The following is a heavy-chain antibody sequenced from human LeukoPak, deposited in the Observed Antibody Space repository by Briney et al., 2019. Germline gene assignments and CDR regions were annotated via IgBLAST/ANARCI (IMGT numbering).Heavy chain of an antibody. CDR1: GYTFTSYG. CDR2: ISAYNGNT. V-gene: IGHV1-18*01. D-gene: IGHD2-15*01. J-gene: IGHJ4*02. Sequence: APVKVSCKASGYTFTSYGISWVRQAPGQGLEWMGWISAYNGNTNYAQKLQGRVTMTTDTSTSTAYMELRSLRSDDTAVYYCARDAPRYCSGGSCYGDYWGQGTLVTVSS. CDR3: ARDAPRYCSGGSCYGDY.